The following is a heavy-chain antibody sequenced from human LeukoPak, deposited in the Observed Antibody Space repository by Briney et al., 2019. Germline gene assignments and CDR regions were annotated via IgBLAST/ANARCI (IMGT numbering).Heavy chain of an antibody. CDR3: ARGLQENLAWLTAFSAFDI. D-gene: IGHD6-19*01. CDR1: GYTFTSYG. Sequence: ASVMVSRKTSGYTFTSYGISWVRQAPGQGLEWMGRISAYNGNTNYAQKVQGRVTMTTDTSTSTAYMELRSLRSDDTAVYYCARGLQENLAWLTAFSAFDIWGQGTMVTVSS. J-gene: IGHJ3*02. V-gene: IGHV1-18*01. CDR2: ISAYNGNT.